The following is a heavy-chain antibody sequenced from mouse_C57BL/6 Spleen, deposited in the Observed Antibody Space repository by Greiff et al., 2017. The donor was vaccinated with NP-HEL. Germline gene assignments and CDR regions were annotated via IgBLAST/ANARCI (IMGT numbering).Heavy chain of an antibody. D-gene: IGHD2-4*01. CDR1: GFTFSDYY. CDR3: ARKGDDSWFAY. CDR2: ISNGGGST. V-gene: IGHV5-12*01. J-gene: IGHJ3*01. Sequence: EVNVVESGGGLVQPGGSLKLSCAASGFTFSDYYMYWVRQTPEKRLEWVAYISNGGGSTYYPDTVKGRFTISRDNAKNTLYLQMSRLKSEDTAMYYCARKGDDSWFAYWGQGTLVTVSA.